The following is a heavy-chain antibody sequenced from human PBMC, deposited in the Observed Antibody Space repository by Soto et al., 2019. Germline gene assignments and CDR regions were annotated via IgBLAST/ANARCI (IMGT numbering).Heavy chain of an antibody. J-gene: IGHJ6*02. D-gene: IGHD6-6*01. V-gene: IGHV1-69*06. CDR1: GGTFSSYA. CDR3: ARAPTPPSPYSSSAYYYCLIDV. CDR2: IIPIAGTA. Sequence: SVKVSCKASGGTFSSYAISWVRQAPGHELEWMGPIIPIAGTANYAQMSQGRITTTADTSTSTAYMSLSSLRSDDTAVYDCARAPTPPSPYSSSAYYYCLIDVGGQRTALTLSS.